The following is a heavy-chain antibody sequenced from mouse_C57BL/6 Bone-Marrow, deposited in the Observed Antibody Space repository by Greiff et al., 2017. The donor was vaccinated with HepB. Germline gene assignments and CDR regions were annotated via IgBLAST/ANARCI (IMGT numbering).Heavy chain of an antibody. CDR1: GYTFTSYW. Sequence: QVQLQQPGAELVKPGASVKLSCKASGYTFTSYWMHWVKQRPGQGLEWIGMIHPNSGSTNYNEKFKSKATLAVDKSSSTAYMQLSSLTSEDAAVYYCAREIHWVPPMDYWGQGTSVTVSS. CDR3: AREIHWVPPMDY. D-gene: IGHD4-1*01. J-gene: IGHJ4*01. CDR2: IHPNSGST. V-gene: IGHV1-64*01.